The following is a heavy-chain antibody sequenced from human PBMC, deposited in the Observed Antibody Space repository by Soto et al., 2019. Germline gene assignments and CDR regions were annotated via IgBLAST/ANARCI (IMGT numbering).Heavy chain of an antibody. CDR2: ISWNSGSI. Sequence: EVQLVESGGGLVQPGRSLRLSCAASGFTFDDYAMHWVRQAPGKGLEWVSGISWNSGSIGYADSVKGRFTISRDNAKNSLYLQMNSLRAEDTAVYYCAKEEWLDDYWGQGTLVTVSS. J-gene: IGHJ4*02. V-gene: IGHV3-9*01. D-gene: IGHD6-19*01. CDR3: AKEEWLDDY. CDR1: GFTFDDYA.